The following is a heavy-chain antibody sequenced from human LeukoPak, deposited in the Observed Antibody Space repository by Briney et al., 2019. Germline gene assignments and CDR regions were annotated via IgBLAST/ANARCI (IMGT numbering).Heavy chain of an antibody. V-gene: IGHV3-66*02. CDR3: ARDVTPDYGDFSPQRY. D-gene: IGHD4-17*01. CDR2: IYSGGST. CDR1: GYTFTSYS. Sequence: PGGSLRLSCAASGYTFTSYSMNWVRQAPGKGLEWVSVIYSGGSTYYADSVKGRFTISRDNSKNTLYLQMNSLRAEDTAVYYRARDVTPDYGDFSPQRYWGQGTLVTVSS. J-gene: IGHJ4*02.